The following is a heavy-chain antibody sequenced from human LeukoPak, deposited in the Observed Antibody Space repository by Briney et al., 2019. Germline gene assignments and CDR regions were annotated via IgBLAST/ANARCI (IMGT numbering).Heavy chain of an antibody. V-gene: IGHV1-8*03. J-gene: IGHJ4*02. Sequence: WASVKVSCKASGYIFATYDINWVRQTSGQGLEWMGWMNPNSGNTGYAQEFQGRVTITRDTSISTAYMELTSLRSEDTAVYYCARDYDSSGYYSFDYWGQGTLVTVSS. CDR2: MNPNSGNT. D-gene: IGHD3-22*01. CDR1: GYIFATYD. CDR3: ARDYDSSGYYSFDY.